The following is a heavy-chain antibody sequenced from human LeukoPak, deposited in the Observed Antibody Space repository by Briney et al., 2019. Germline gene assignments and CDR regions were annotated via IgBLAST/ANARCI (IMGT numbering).Heavy chain of an antibody. D-gene: IGHD2-2*02. CDR3: ARLTCSSTSCYSPFVNFDY. J-gene: IGHJ4*02. Sequence: ASVKVSCKASGYTFTSYAMNWVRQAPGQGLEWMGWINTNTGNPTYAQGFTGRFVFSLDTSVSTAYLQISSLKAEDTAVYYCARLTCSSTSCYSPFVNFDYWGQGTLVTVSS. CDR2: INTNTGNP. V-gene: IGHV7-4-1*02. CDR1: GYTFTSYA.